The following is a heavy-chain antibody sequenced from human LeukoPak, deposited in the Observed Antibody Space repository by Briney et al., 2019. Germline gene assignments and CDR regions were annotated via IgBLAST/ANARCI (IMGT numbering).Heavy chain of an antibody. Sequence: GGSLRLSCATSGFNFDRYTIHWVRQAPGKGLEWVSLAGWAGGTTFYSDSVRGRFTISKDNAKNTVYLQMNSLRAEDTAVYYCVSFYETYWGRGTLVTVSS. J-gene: IGHJ4*02. V-gene: IGHV3-43*01. D-gene: IGHD2/OR15-2a*01. CDR1: GFNFDRYT. CDR3: VSFYETY. CDR2: AGWAGGTT.